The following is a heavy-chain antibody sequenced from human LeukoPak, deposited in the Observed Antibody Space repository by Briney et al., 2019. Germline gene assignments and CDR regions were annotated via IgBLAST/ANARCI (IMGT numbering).Heavy chain of an antibody. J-gene: IGHJ4*02. V-gene: IGHV3-53*01. D-gene: IGHD3-16*02. CDR1: GFTFNIYA. Sequence: PGGSLRLSCAASGFTFNIYAMSWVRQAPGKGLEWVSVIYSGGSTYYADSVKGRFTISRDNSKNTLYLQMNSLRAKDTAVYYCARDARYGRSGYWGQGTLVTVSS. CDR2: IYSGGST. CDR3: ARDARYGRSGY.